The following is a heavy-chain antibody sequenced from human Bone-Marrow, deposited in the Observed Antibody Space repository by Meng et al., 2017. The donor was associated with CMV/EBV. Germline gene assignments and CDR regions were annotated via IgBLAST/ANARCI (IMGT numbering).Heavy chain of an antibody. V-gene: IGHV1-2*02. CDR1: EYTFTGYY. CDR3: ARGDLTMVRGVTDY. D-gene: IGHD3-10*01. CDR2: INPNSGGT. J-gene: IGHJ4*02. Sequence: ASVKGSCKASEYTFTGYYMHWVRQAPGQGLEWMGWINPNSGGTNYAQKFQGRVTMTRDTSISTAYMELSRLRSDDTAVYYCARGDLTMVRGVTDYWGQGTLVTVSS.